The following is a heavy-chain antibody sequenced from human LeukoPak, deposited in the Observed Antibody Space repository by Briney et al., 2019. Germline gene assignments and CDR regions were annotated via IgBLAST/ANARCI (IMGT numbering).Heavy chain of an antibody. J-gene: IGHJ3*02. CDR2: INSDESST. Sequence: GGSLRLSCAASGFTFSSYWMHWVRPAPGKGLVWVSRINSDESSTNYADSVKGRITISRDNAKNTLYLQMNSLRAEDTALYYCARALGNAFDIWGQGTMVTVSS. CDR3: ARALGNAFDI. D-gene: IGHD7-27*01. V-gene: IGHV3-74*01. CDR1: GFTFSSYW.